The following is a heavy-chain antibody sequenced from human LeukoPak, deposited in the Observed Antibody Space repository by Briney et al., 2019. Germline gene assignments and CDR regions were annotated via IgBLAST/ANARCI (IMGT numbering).Heavy chain of an antibody. J-gene: IGHJ1*01. V-gene: IGHV3-7*01. D-gene: IGHD6-13*01. CDR2: IKQDGSEK. Sequence: PGGSLRLSCAASGFTFSSYWMSWVRQAPGKGLEWVANIKQDGSEKYYVDSVKGRFTISRDNAKNSLYLQMNSLRAEDTAVYYCARDSSSWLTKYFQHWGQGTLVTVSS. CDR1: GFTFSSYW. CDR3: ARDSSSWLTKYFQH.